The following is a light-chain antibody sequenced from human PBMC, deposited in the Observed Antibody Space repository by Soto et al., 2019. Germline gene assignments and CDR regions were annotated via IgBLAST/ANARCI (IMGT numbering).Light chain of an antibody. J-gene: IGKJ3*01. CDR1: QDIRND. CDR2: AAS. Sequence: AIQMTQSPSSLSASVGDRVTITCRASQDIRNDLGWYQQKPGQPPNLLIFAASTLQIGVPSRFSGSGSGTYFTLTISSLQTDDFATYYCLQAYNYPFTFGRGTTVDIK. CDR3: LQAYNYPFT. V-gene: IGKV1-6*01.